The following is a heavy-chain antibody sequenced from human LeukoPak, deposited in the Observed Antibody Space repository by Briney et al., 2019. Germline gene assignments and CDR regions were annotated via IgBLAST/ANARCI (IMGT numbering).Heavy chain of an antibody. J-gene: IGHJ4*02. D-gene: IGHD3-22*01. CDR1: GGSISSYY. V-gene: IGHV4-4*07. CDR2: IYTSGST. Sequence: SETLSLTCTVSGGSISSYYWSWIRQPAGKGLEWIGRIYTSGSTNYNPSLKSRVTMSVDTSKNQFSLKLSSVTAADTAVYYCAGSITMIVVVINGFDYWGQGTLVTVSS. CDR3: AGSITMIVVVINGFDY.